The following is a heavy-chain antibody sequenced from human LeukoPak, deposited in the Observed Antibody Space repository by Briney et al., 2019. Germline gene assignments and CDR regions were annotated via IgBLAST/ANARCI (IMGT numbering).Heavy chain of an antibody. CDR2: VSDSSDV. Sequence: TGGSLRLSCAASGFTFSTYTMNWVRQPPGKGLEWVSTVSDSSDVHYSDSVKGRFTISRDNARNSLYLQMNSLRDEDTAVYYCARDGLHTAHFDYWGQGTLVTVSS. CDR3: ARDGLHTAHFDY. CDR1: GFTFSTYT. V-gene: IGHV3-48*02. J-gene: IGHJ4*02. D-gene: IGHD5-18*01.